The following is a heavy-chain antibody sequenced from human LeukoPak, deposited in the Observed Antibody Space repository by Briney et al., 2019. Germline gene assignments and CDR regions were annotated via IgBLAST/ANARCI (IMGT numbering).Heavy chain of an antibody. CDR2: IRQDESER. J-gene: IGHJ4*02. CDR1: GFSFSSYW. V-gene: IGHV3-7*01. D-gene: IGHD6-13*01. Sequence: GGSLRLSCEGSGFSFSSYWMTWVRQLPGKGPEWVANIRQDESERYFADSVKGRFTISRDNAKKSVYLHMSSLRAEDTAVYYCARDLTSSWYGFDYWGQGTLVTVSS. CDR3: ARDLTSSWYGFDY.